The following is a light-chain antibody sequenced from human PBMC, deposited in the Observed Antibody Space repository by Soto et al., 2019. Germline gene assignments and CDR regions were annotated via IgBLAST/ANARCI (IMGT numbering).Light chain of an antibody. V-gene: IGLV1-44*01. CDR1: SSNIGSNT. CDR3: AAWDVSLSGGVV. Sequence: QSVLTQPPSASGTPGQRVTISCSGSSSNIGSNTVNWYQQLPGTATKLLIYSNNQRPSAVPDRFSGSKSGTSASLAISGLQYEDEDDYYCAAWDVSLSGGVVFGRGTKVTVL. J-gene: IGLJ2*01. CDR2: SNN.